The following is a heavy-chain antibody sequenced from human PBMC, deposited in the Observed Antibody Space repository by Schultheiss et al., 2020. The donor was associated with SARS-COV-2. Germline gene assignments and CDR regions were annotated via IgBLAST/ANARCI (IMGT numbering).Heavy chain of an antibody. D-gene: IGHD5-24*01. CDR2: ISGSGGGI. J-gene: IGHJ3*02. CDR3: AKGLRDGYNYVDDAFDI. CDR1: GFTFSSYS. V-gene: IGHV3-23*01. Sequence: GGSLRLSCAASGFTFSSYSMNWVRQAPGKGLEWVAHISGSGGGIFYADSVKGRFTISRDNSKNTLYVQMNSLRAEDTAVYYCAKGLRDGYNYVDDAFDIWGQETMVTVSS.